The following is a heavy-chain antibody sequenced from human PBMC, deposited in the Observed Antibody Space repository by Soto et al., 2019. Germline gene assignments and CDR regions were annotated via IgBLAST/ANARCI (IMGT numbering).Heavy chain of an antibody. CDR2: ISSSGDT. CDR3: AISADYTNSNLGF. D-gene: IGHD4-4*01. Sequence: EVQLVESGGGLVKPGGSLRLSCAVSGFAFSSYSVNWVRQAPGKGLEWISSISSSGDTYYTESLKGRLAISTDNAKNSLLLQTASLRVDDTAVNNCAISADYTNSNLGFWGQGTVLTVAS. V-gene: IGHV3-21*01. CDR1: GFAFSSYS. J-gene: IGHJ4*02.